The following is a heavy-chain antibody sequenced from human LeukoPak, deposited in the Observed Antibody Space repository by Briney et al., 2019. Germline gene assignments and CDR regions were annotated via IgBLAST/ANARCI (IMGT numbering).Heavy chain of an antibody. Sequence: GASVKVSCKASGYTFTSYGISWVRQAPGQGLEWMGWISAYNGNTNYAQKLQGRVTMTTDTSTSTAYMELRSLRSDDTAVYYCARDISTYYYDSSGYFYRPNFDYWGQGTLVTVSS. CDR2: ISAYNGNT. V-gene: IGHV1-18*01. CDR3: ARDISTYYYDSSGYFYRPNFDY. J-gene: IGHJ4*02. CDR1: GYTFTSYG. D-gene: IGHD3-22*01.